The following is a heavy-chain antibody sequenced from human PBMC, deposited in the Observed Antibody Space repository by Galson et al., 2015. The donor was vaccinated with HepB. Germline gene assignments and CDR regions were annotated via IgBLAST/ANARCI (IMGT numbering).Heavy chain of an antibody. J-gene: IGHJ6*02. D-gene: IGHD3-10*01. CDR1: DFTFTTYT. CDR2: ISGNSDYI. CDR3: ARARRFGEEYGMDV. Sequence: SLRLSCAASDFTFTTYTMNWVRQAPGKGLEWVSSISGNSDYIYYADSVKGRFTISRDNAKNSLYLQMNSLRAEDTAVYYCARARRFGEEYGMDVWGQGTTVTVSS. V-gene: IGHV3-21*01.